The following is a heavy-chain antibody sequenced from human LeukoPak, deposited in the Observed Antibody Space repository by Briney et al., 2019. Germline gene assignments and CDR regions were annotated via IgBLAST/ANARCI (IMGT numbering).Heavy chain of an antibody. Sequence: KPSETLSLTCAVYGGSFSGYYWSWIRQPPGKGLEWIGEINHSGSTNYNPSLKSRVTISVDTSKNQFSLKLSSVTAADTAVYYCARGRRRYYYDSSGYILAFDIWGQGTMVTVSS. V-gene: IGHV4-34*01. CDR3: ARGRRRYYYDSSGYILAFDI. D-gene: IGHD3-22*01. CDR1: GGSFSGYY. CDR2: INHSGST. J-gene: IGHJ3*02.